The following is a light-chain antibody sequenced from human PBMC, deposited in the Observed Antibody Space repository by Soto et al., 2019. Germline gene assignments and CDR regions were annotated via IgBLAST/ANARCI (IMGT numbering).Light chain of an antibody. Sequence: QSVLTQPPSVSGAPGQRVTISCTGSSSNIGAGYDVHWYQQLPGTAPKLLIYRNSNRPSGVPDRFSGSKSGTSASLGITGLQAEDEADYYCQSCDSSLSGSGVFGTGTKVTVL. CDR1: SSNIGAGYD. CDR3: QSCDSSLSGSGV. V-gene: IGLV1-40*01. CDR2: RNS. J-gene: IGLJ1*01.